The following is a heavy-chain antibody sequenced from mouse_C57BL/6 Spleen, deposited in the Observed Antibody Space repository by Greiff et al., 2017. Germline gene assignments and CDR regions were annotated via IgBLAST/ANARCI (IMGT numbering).Heavy chain of an antibody. CDR2: IYPGSGST. D-gene: IGHD1-1*01. J-gene: IGHJ2*01. V-gene: IGHV1-55*01. CDR1: GYTFTSYW. CDR3: ARGYYGSNLMDY. Sequence: VQLQQPGAELVKPGASVKMSCKASGYTFTSYWITWVKQRPGQGLEWIGDIYPGSGSTNYNEKFKSKATLTVDTSSSTAYMQLSSLTSEDSAVYYCARGYYGSNLMDYWGQGTTLTVSS.